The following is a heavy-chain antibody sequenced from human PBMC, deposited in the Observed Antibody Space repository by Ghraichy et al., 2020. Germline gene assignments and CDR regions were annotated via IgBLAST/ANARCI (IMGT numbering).Heavy chain of an antibody. D-gene: IGHD3-9*01. J-gene: IGHJ6*02. CDR2: ISSSGSTI. CDR3: ARDLRRYFDWLAGMDV. V-gene: IGHV3-11*04. CDR1: GFTFSDYY. Sequence: GGSLRLSCAASGFTFSDYYMSWIRQAPGKGLEWVSYISSSGSTIYYADSVKGRFTISRDNAKNSLYLQMNSLRAEDTAVYYCARDLRRYFDWLAGMDVWGQGTTVTVSS.